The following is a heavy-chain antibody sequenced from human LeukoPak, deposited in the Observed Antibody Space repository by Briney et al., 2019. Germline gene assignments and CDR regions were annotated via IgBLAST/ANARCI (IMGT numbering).Heavy chain of an antibody. V-gene: IGHV1-2*02. J-gene: IGHJ4*02. D-gene: IGHD6-6*01. Sequence: ASVKVSCKASGYTFTGFYMHWVRQAPGQGFEWMGWINPNTGGTNYAQKFQGRVTMTRDTPISTAYMELSGPTSDDTAIYYCASYPRYSSSPPFDYWGQGTLVTVSS. CDR3: ASYPRYSSSPPFDY. CDR1: GYTFTGFY. CDR2: INPNTGGT.